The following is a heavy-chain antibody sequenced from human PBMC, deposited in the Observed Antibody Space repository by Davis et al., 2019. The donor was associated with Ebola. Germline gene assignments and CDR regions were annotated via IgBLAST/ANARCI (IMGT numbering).Heavy chain of an antibody. CDR1: GYTFTSYY. CDR3: ASSVSVFGVVIIHHYYYYGMDV. D-gene: IGHD3-3*01. J-gene: IGHJ6*02. V-gene: IGHV1-69*06. Sequence: SVKVSCKASGYTFTSYYMHWVRQAPGQGLEWMGGIIPIFGTANYAQKFQGRVTITADKSTSTAYMELSSLRSEDTAVYYCASSVSVFGVVIIHHYYYYGMDVWGQGTTVTVSS. CDR2: IIPIFGTA.